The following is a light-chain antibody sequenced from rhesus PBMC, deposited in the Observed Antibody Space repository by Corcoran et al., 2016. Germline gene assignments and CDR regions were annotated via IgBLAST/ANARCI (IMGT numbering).Light chain of an antibody. CDR1: LAIRKY. CDR2: YTN. CDR3: QQYNSLPLT. J-gene: IGKJ4*01. Sequence: DIQMTQSPSSLSASVGDRVTIACRASLAIRKYLNWYKQKPGKAPQFLIFYTNRLENGVPSRISGSGSGTEFTLTITNLQPEDFATSYCQQYNSLPLTFGGGTRVEI. V-gene: IGKV1-32*01.